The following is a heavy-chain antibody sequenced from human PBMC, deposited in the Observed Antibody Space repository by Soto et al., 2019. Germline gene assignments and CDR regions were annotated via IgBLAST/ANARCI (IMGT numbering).Heavy chain of an antibody. CDR1: GFSFSSYG. Sequence: QVQLVESGGGVVQPGRSLRLSCAASGFSFSSYGLHWVRQAPGKGLEWVAVIAYDGSNEYYADSVKGRFTISKDNSKNTLYLHMNSLRAEDTAVYYWAKRLDPHYYYGMDVWGQGTTVTVSS. D-gene: IGHD5-12*01. CDR3: AKRLDPHYYYGMDV. V-gene: IGHV3-30*18. CDR2: IAYDGSNE. J-gene: IGHJ6*02.